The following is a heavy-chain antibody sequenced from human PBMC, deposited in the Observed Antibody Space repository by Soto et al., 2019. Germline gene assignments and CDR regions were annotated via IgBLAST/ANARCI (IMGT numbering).Heavy chain of an antibody. CDR2: INFDGSTA. D-gene: IGHD3-22*01. CDR1: GFTFGNHW. Sequence: GGSLRLSCEASGFTFGNHWMHWVRQAPGKGLVWVSSINFDGSTASYTDSVKGRFTISRDNAKNTLYMQMNSLRAEDTAVYFCARRIGDYWHDNSDFYDYWGQGSLVTVSS. J-gene: IGHJ4*02. V-gene: IGHV3-74*01. CDR3: ARRIGDYWHDNSDFYDY.